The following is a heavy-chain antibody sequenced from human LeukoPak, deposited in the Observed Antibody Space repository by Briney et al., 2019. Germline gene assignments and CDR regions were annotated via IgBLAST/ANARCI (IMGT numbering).Heavy chain of an antibody. CDR1: GFRFSDQW. J-gene: IGHJ4*02. Sequence: GESLKISCKASGFRFSDQWIGWVRQKPGKGLEWMGIIYPGDSDTRYSPSFQGQVTISADKSISTAYLQWSSLKASDTAMYYCARLGYYDSSGYCDYWGQGTLVTVSS. CDR3: ARLGYYDSSGYCDY. V-gene: IGHV5-51*01. CDR2: IYPGDSDT. D-gene: IGHD3-22*01.